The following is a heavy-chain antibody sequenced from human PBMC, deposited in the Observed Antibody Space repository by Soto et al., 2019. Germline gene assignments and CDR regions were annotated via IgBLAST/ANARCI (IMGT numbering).Heavy chain of an antibody. CDR2: ISWNSGSI. CDR3: AKGGYSGYDWEENYYYYGMDV. J-gene: IGHJ6*02. D-gene: IGHD5-12*01. V-gene: IGHV3-9*01. Sequence: GGSLRLSCAASGFTFDDYAMHWVRQAPGKGLEWVSGISWNSGSIGYADSVKGRFTISRDNAKNSLYLQMNSLRAEDTALYYCAKGGYSGYDWEENYYYYGMDVWGQGTTVTVSS. CDR1: GFTFDDYA.